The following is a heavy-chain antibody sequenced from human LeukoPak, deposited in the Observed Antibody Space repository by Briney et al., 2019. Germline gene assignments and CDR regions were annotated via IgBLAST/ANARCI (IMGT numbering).Heavy chain of an antibody. Sequence: GGSLRLSCVASGFTFSSYGMHWVRQAPGKGLEWVAFIRNDGSNEYYADSVKGRFTISRDNSKDTLYLQMNTLRAEYTAMYYCAKHLHHYDTRSNSRDPDYWGQGTLVTVSS. CDR3: AKHLHHYDTRSNSRDPDY. V-gene: IGHV3-30*02. J-gene: IGHJ4*02. CDR2: IRNDGSNE. CDR1: GFTFSSYG. D-gene: IGHD4-23*01.